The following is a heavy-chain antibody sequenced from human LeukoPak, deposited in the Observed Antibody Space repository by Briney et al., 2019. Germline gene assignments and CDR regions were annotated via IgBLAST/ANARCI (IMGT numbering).Heavy chain of an antibody. J-gene: IGHJ3*02. CDR3: ARKEVTKNAFDI. Sequence: GGSQRLSCAASVFTFSSYTMSWVSQAPGKGLERVSSISNSGGSTYYADSVKARFTISRDNSKNTLYLQMNSLRVEDTAVYYCARKEVTKNAFDIWGQGTMVTVSS. CDR2: ISNSGGST. CDR1: VFTFSSYT. V-gene: IGHV3-23*01. D-gene: IGHD4-17*01.